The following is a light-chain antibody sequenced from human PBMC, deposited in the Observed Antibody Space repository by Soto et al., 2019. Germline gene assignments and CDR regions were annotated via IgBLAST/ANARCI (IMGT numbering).Light chain of an antibody. J-gene: IGKJ4*01. CDR3: QQYGSSPGT. V-gene: IGKV3-20*01. Sequence: EIVLTQSPGTLSLSPGERATLSCRASQSVSSYLAWYQQKRGQAPRLLISGASSRATGIPDRFSGSGSGTDFSLTISRLEPEDFVVYYCQQYGSSPGTFGVGTKVEIK. CDR1: QSVSSY. CDR2: GAS.